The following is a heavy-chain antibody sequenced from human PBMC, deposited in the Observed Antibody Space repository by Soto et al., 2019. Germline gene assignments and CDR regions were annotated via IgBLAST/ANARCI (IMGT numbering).Heavy chain of an antibody. J-gene: IGHJ3*02. V-gene: IGHV1-2*04. Sequence: GASVKVSCKASGYTFTGYYMHWVRQAPGQGLEWMGWINPNSGGTNYAQKFQGWVTMTRDTSISTAYMELSRLRSDDTAVYYCARGTSYYYFGSGSYNNRAATAIDTWGQGTMVT. CDR3: ARGTSYYYFGSGSYNNRAATAIDT. D-gene: IGHD3-10*01. CDR2: INPNSGGT. CDR1: GYTFTGYY.